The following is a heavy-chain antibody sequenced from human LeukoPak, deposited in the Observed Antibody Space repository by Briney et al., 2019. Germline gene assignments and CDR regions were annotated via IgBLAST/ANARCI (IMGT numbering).Heavy chain of an antibody. D-gene: IGHD2-2*01. V-gene: IGHV3-48*03. J-gene: IGHJ4*02. CDR1: GFTFSSYE. CDR2: ISSSGSTI. Sequence: GGSLRLSCAASGFTFSSYEMNWVRQAPGKGLEWVSYISSSGSTIYYADSVKGRFTISRDNAKNSLYLQMNSLRAEDTAVYYCARKIVVVPAAKALDYWGQGTLVTVSS. CDR3: ARKIVVVPAAKALDY.